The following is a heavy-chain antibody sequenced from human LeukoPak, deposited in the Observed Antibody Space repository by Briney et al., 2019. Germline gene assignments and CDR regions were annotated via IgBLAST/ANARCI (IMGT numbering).Heavy chain of an antibody. D-gene: IGHD3-22*01. CDR2: ISVYNGNT. CDR1: GYTFTSYA. J-gene: IGHJ4*02. V-gene: IGHV1-18*01. Sequence: ASVKVSCKASGYTFTSYAITWVRQAPGQGPEWMGWISVYNGNTNYAQKFQGRVTMTTDTSTSTAYMELRSLRSDDTAVYYCAREQDYYDSSGYYDYWGQGTLVTVSS. CDR3: AREQDYYDSSGYYDY.